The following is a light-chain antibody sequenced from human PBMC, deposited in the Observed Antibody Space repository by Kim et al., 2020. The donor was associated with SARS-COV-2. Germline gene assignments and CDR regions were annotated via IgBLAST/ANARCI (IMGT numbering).Light chain of an antibody. V-gene: IGKV3-15*01. Sequence: VSPGERATLSCRASQSVSRNLAWYQQKPGQAPSLLIYSTSTRATGIPARFSGSGSGTDFTLTISSLQSEDFAVYYCQQYSNWPETFGRGTRVEIK. CDR3: QQYSNWPET. CDR1: QSVSRN. J-gene: IGKJ1*01. CDR2: STS.